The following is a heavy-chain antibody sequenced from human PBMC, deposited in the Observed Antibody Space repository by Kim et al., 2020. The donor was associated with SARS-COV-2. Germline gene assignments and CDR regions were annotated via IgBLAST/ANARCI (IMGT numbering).Heavy chain of an antibody. V-gene: IGHV1-3*01. CDR3: AVGGVLSGSYQGPYYYYYYGMDV. Sequence: ASVKVSCKASGYTFTSYAMHWVRQAPGQRLEWMGWINAGNGNTKYSQKFQGRVTITRDTSASTAYMELSSLRSEDTAVYYCAVGGVLSGSYQGPYYYYYYGMDVWGQGTTVTVSS. D-gene: IGHD1-26*01. J-gene: IGHJ6*02. CDR1: GYTFTSYA. CDR2: INAGNGNT.